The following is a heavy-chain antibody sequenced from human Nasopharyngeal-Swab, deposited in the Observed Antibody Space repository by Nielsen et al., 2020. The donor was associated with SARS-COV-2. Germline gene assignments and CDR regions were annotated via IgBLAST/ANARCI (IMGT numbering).Heavy chain of an antibody. J-gene: IGHJ5*02. Sequence: ASVKVSCKASGYTFTGYYMHWVRQAPGQGLEWVGWINPNSGGTNYAQKFQGWVTMTRDTSISTAYMELSRLRSDDTAVYYCARDRRDSSGTHNWFDPWGQGTRVTVSS. CDR2: INPNSGGT. CDR1: GYTFTGYY. D-gene: IGHD6-19*01. V-gene: IGHV1-2*04. CDR3: ARDRRDSSGTHNWFDP.